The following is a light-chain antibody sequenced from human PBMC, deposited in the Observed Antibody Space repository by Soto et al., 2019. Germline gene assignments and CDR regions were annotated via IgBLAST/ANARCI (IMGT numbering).Light chain of an antibody. V-gene: IGLV2-23*02. Sequence: QSVLTQPASVSGSPGQSITISCTGTSSDVGSYDLVSWYQQHPGKAPKLMIYEVSERPSGVSNRFSGSKSGSTASLTISGLQAEDEADYYCCSYAGSSTFVFGGGTQLTVL. CDR1: SSDVGSYDL. CDR2: EVS. CDR3: CSYAGSSTFV. J-gene: IGLJ2*01.